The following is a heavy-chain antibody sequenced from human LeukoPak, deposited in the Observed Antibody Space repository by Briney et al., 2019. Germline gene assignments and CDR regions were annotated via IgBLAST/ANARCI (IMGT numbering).Heavy chain of an antibody. J-gene: IGHJ4*02. V-gene: IGHV4-59*01. CDR3: ARMTTVTTSLDY. CDR2: INYSGST. D-gene: IGHD4-17*01. Sequence: PSETLSLTCTVSGGSISSYYWSWIRQPPGKGLEWIGYINYSGSTNYNPSLKSRVTISVDTSKNQFSLKLSSVTAADTAVYYCARMTTVTTSLDYWGQGTLVTVSS. CDR1: GGSISSYY.